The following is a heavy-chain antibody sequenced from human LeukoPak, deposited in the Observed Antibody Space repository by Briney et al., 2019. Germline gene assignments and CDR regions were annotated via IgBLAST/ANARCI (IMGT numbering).Heavy chain of an antibody. CDR3: ARGLTGPFTAARPVY. D-gene: IGHD6-6*01. CDR1: GGSFSGYY. Sequence: SETLSLTCAVYGGSFSGYYWRWIRQPPGKGLEWIGEINHSGSTNYNPSLKSRVTISVDTSKNQFSLKLSSVTAAGTAVYYCARGLTGPFTAARPVYWREGTPVTVSS. V-gene: IGHV4-34*01. J-gene: IGHJ4*01. CDR2: INHSGST.